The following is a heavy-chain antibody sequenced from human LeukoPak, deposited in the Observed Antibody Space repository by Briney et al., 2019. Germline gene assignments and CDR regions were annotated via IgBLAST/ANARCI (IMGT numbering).Heavy chain of an antibody. D-gene: IGHD3-10*01. J-gene: IGHJ4*02. CDR1: GQTLTELS. V-gene: IGHV1-24*01. Sequence: ASVKVSCKVSGQTLTELSIHWVRQAPGGGLEWMGGYDPEAGGTVYAQKFQGTVTMTEDTSRDTAYLELSSLTSEDTAVYFCAGDPGITXVRXFSIWGQGTLVSVSS. CDR3: AGDPGITXVRXFSI. CDR2: YDPEAGGT.